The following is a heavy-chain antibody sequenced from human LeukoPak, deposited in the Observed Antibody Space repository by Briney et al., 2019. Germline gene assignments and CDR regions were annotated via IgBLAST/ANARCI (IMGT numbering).Heavy chain of an antibody. V-gene: IGHV3-48*03. CDR1: RYTFRNYE. D-gene: IGHD6-19*01. CDR2: ITSSSSTI. J-gene: IGHJ4*02. CDR3: ARGPSVGSGWSPDY. Sequence: PGGSLRLSCAASRYTFRNYEMNWVRQAPGKGLEWVSYITSSSSTIYYADSVKGRFTISRDNAKNSLYLQMSSRRGEDTAVYYCARGPSVGSGWSPDYWGQGTLVTVSS.